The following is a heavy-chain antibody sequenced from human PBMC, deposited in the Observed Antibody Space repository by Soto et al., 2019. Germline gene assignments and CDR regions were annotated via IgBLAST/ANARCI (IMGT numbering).Heavy chain of an antibody. V-gene: IGHV1-18*01. D-gene: IGHD6-13*01. J-gene: IGHJ3*02. Sequence: ASVKVSCKASGYTITSYGMRWVRQAPGQGLEWMGWISAYNGNTNYAQKLQGRVTMTTDTSTSTAYMELRSLRSDVTAVYYCARQQKEDAFDIWRQGTMVTVSS. CDR3: ARQQKEDAFDI. CDR1: GYTITSYG. CDR2: ISAYNGNT.